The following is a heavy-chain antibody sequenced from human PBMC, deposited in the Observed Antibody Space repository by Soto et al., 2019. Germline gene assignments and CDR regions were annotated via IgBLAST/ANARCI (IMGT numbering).Heavy chain of an antibody. CDR3: ARATPRQGGFDP. D-gene: IGHD1-26*01. Sequence: ASVKVSCKASGYTFTSYDINWVRQATGQGLEWMGWMNPNSGNTGYAQKFQGRVTMTRNTSISTAYMELSSLRSEDTAVYYCARATPRQGGFDPWGQGTLVTVSS. CDR1: GYTFTSYD. V-gene: IGHV1-8*01. J-gene: IGHJ5*02. CDR2: MNPNSGNT.